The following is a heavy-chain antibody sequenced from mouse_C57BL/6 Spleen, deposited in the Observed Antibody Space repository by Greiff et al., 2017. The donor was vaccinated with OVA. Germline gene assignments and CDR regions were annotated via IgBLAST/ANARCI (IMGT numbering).Heavy chain of an antibody. J-gene: IGHJ2*01. CDR2: IDPSDSYT. CDR3: ARYYSNEYYFDY. D-gene: IGHD2-5*01. CDR1: GYTFTSYW. Sequence: QVQLQQPGAELVKPGASVKLSCKASGYTFTSYWMQWVKQRPGQGLEWIGEIDPSDSYTNYNQKFKGKATLTVDTSSSTAYMQLSSLTSEDSAVYYCARYYSNEYYFDYWGQGTTLTVSS. V-gene: IGHV1-50*01.